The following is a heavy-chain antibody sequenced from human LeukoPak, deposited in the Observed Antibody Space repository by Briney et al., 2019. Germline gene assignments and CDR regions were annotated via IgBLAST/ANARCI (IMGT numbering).Heavy chain of an antibody. CDR2: INSDGSST. D-gene: IGHD6-6*01. CDR1: GFIFSSYW. Sequence: SGGSLRLSCAASGFIFSSYWMQWVRQAPGKGRVWVSHINSDGSSTSYADSVKGRFTISRDNAKNTLYLQMNSLRAEDTAVYYCARDRFEYSSSFEYYWGQGTLVTVSS. V-gene: IGHV3-74*01. CDR3: ARDRFEYSSSFEYY. J-gene: IGHJ4*02.